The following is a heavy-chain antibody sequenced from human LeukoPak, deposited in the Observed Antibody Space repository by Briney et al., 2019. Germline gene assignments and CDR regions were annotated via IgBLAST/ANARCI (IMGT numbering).Heavy chain of an antibody. CDR1: GFSVSSDY. Sequence: PGGSLRLSCAASGFSVSSDYMSWVRQAPGKGLEWVSVIYVGGSGATYYADSVKGRFTMSRDNAKNTLYLQMNSLRAEDTAIYYCARAGGSSWSQYFQHRGQGTLVSVSS. D-gene: IGHD6-13*01. CDR3: ARAGGSSWSQYFQH. V-gene: IGHV3-53*01. CDR2: IYVGGSGAT. J-gene: IGHJ1*01.